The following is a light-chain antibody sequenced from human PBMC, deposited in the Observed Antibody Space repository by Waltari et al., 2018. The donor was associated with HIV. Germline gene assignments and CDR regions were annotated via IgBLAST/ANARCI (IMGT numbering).Light chain of an antibody. CDR3: QQNSYWLPIT. CDR2: GAS. Sequence: EIVMTQSPATLSVSPGERAILSCRASQSVGSKLAWYQQKPGQAPRLLIYGASTRATGIPARFSGSGSGIEFTLTISSLQSEDFAVYYCQQNSYWLPITFGQGTRLEI. J-gene: IGKJ5*01. CDR1: QSVGSK. V-gene: IGKV3-15*01.